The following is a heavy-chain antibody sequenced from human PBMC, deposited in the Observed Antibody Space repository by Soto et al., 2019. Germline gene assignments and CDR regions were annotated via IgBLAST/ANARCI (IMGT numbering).Heavy chain of an antibody. J-gene: IGHJ4*02. Sequence: QVQLVQSGAEVKKPGASVKVSCKASGYTFTSYGISWVRQAPGQGLEWMGWISAYNGNTNYAQKLQGRVTMTTDTSTTRAYMELRRLRADDTAVYYCASAWAAAGAFDYRGQGTLVTVSS. CDR1: GYTFTSYG. D-gene: IGHD6-13*01. V-gene: IGHV1-18*01. CDR3: ASAWAAAGAFDY. CDR2: ISAYNGNT.